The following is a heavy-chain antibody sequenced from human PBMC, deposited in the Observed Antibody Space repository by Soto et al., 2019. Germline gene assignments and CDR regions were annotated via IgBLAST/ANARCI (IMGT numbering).Heavy chain of an antibody. CDR1: GYTFTGYY. CDR2: INPNSGGT. Sequence: DSVKVSCKASGYTFTGYYMHWVRQAPGQGLEWMGWINPNSGGTNYAQKFQGWVTMTRDTSISTAYMELSRLRSDDTAVYYCARGRLTYYDFWSASEGWLDPWAQGTLVTVSS. J-gene: IGHJ5*02. CDR3: ARGRLTYYDFWSASEGWLDP. V-gene: IGHV1-2*04. D-gene: IGHD3-3*01.